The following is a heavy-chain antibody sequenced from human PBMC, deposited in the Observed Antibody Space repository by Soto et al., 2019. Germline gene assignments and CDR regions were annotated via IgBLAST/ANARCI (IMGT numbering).Heavy chain of an antibody. V-gene: IGHV4-34*01. CDR1: GGSFSGYY. Sequence: SETLSLTCAVYGGSFSGYYWSWIRQPPGKGLEWIGEINHSGSTNYNPSLKSRVTISVDTSKNQFSLKLSSVTAADTAVYYCARGKGSASHYYYGMDVWGQGXTVTVYS. CDR2: INHSGST. CDR3: ARGKGSASHYYYGMDV. J-gene: IGHJ6*02.